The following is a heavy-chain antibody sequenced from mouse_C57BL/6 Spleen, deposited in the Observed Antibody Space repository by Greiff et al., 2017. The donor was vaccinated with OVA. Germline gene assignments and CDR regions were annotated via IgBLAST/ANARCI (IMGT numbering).Heavy chain of an antibody. CDR1: GYTFTSYW. CDR3: ARSDYGRAMDY. D-gene: IGHD1-1*01. Sequence: QVQLQQPGAELVKPGASVKLSCKASGYTFTSYWMHWVKQRPGQGLEWIGMIHPNSGSTNYNEKFKSKATLTVDKSSSTAYMQLSSLTSEYSAVYYCARSDYGRAMDYWGQGTSVTVSS. V-gene: IGHV1-64*01. CDR2: IHPNSGST. J-gene: IGHJ4*01.